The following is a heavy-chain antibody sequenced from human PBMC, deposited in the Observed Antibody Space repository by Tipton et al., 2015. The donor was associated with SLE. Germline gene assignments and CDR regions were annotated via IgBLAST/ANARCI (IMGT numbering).Heavy chain of an antibody. Sequence: TLSLTCAVYRGSFSGYYWSWIRRPPGKGLEWIGETTHSGKTNYNPSLKSRVTISADTSKNRFSLKLTSVTVADTAVYYCARGEYNNYFDLWGQGTLLTVSS. J-gene: IGHJ4*02. CDR2: TTHSGKT. D-gene: IGHD6-6*01. CDR3: ARGEYNNYFDL. CDR1: RGSFSGYY. V-gene: IGHV4-34*01.